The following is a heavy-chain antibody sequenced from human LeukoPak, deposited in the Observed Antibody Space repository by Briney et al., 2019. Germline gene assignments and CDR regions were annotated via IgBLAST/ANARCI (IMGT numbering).Heavy chain of an antibody. CDR3: AKDSNYYDSSGYYHTDY. CDR2: ISYDGSNK. J-gene: IGHJ4*02. V-gene: IGHV3-30-3*01. D-gene: IGHD3-22*01. Sequence: PGGSLRLSCAASGFTFSSYAMHWVRQAPGKGLEWVAVISYDGSNKYYADSVKGRFTISRDNSKNTLYLQMNSLRAEDTAVYYCAKDSNYYDSSGYYHTDYWGQGTLVTVSS. CDR1: GFTFSSYA.